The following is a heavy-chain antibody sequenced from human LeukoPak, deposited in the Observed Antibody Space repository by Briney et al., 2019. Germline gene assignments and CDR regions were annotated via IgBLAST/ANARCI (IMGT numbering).Heavy chain of an antibody. CDR1: GFTFSSYR. J-gene: IGHJ6*03. Sequence: PGGSLRLSCAASGFTFSSYRMNWVRQAPGKGLEWVSYISSSSSTIYYADSVKGRFTISRDNAKNSLYLQMNSLRAEDTAVYYCARSPGTDWLYYYYYMDVWGKGTTVTISS. D-gene: IGHD1-14*01. V-gene: IGHV3-48*01. CDR2: ISSSSSTI. CDR3: ARSPGTDWLYYYYYMDV.